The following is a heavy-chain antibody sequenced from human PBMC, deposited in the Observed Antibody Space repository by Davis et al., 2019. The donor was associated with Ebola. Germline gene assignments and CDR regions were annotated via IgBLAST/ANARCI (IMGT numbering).Heavy chain of an antibody. V-gene: IGHV3-74*01. CDR1: GFTFSSYW. Sequence: GESLKISCAVSGFTFSSYWMHWVRHSPGKGLVWVARINSEGTSISYADSVKGRFTISRDNAKNSLYLQMNSLRAEDTALYYCAKDSSGSLHVNWFDPWGQGTLVTVSS. CDR3: AKDSSGSLHVNWFDP. D-gene: IGHD4-23*01. J-gene: IGHJ5*02. CDR2: INSEGTSI.